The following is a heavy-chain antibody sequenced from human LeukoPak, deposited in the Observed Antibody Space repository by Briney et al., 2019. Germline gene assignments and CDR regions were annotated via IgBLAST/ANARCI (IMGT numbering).Heavy chain of an antibody. J-gene: IGHJ3*01. CDR1: GFTFSSYA. D-gene: IGHD3-22*01. CDR2: ISGSGGST. V-gene: IGHV3-23*01. CDR3: AKDPRTYYYDSSGYSY. Sequence: GGSLRLSCAASGFTFSSYAMSWVRQAPGKGLEWVSAISGSGGSTYYADSVKGRFTISRDNSKNTLYLQMSSLRAEDTAVYYCAKDPRTYYYDSSGYSYWGQGTMVTVSS.